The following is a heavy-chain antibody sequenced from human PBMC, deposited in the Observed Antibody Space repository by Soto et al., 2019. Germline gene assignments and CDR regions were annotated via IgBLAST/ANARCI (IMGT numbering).Heavy chain of an antibody. J-gene: IGHJ4*02. Sequence: EVQLVESGGGLVQPGGSLKLSCAASGFTFSGSVVHWVRQTSGKGLEWVGRIRSKANNYATAYAVSVKGRFTISRDDSRNTAYLQMNSRKTEDTAVYYCARGVYDFWSGHPKGLDYWGQGTVVTVSS. CDR2: IRSKANNYAT. CDR1: GFTFSGSV. CDR3: ARGVYDFWSGHPKGLDY. V-gene: IGHV3-73*02. D-gene: IGHD3-3*01.